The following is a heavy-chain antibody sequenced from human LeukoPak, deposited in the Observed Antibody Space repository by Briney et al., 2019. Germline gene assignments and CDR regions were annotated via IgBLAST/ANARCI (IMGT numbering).Heavy chain of an antibody. CDR1: GFTFSSYG. CDR3: AREMVRGVMDY. V-gene: IGHV3-30*03. J-gene: IGHJ4*02. D-gene: IGHD3-10*01. CDR2: ISYDGSNK. Sequence: PGRSLRLSCAASGFTFSSYGMHWVRQAPGKGLEWVAVISYDGSNKYYADSVKGRFTISRDNAKNSLYLQMNSLRAEDTAVYYCAREMVRGVMDYWGQGTLVTVSS.